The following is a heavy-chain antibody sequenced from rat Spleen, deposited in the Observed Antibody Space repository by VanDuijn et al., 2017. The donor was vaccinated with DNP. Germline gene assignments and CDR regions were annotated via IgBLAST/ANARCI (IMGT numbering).Heavy chain of an antibody. J-gene: IGHJ4*01. CDR2: ISFSVGT. V-gene: IGHV3-1*01. CDR3: ASPSMDA. Sequence: EVQLQESGPGLVKPSQSLSLTCSVTGYSITSNYWGWIRKFPGNKMEWMGYISFSVGTNYNPSLKSRISITRDTSKNQFFLQLNSVTTDDTATYYCASPSMDAWGQGTSVTVSS. CDR1: GYSITSNY.